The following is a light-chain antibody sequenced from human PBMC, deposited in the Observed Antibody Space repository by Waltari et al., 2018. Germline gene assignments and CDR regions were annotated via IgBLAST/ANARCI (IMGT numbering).Light chain of an antibody. J-gene: IGLJ3*02. CDR2: VNSDGSH. CDR1: SGHSSNV. Sequence: QLVLPQSPSASASLGASVKLTCPLSSGHSSNVIAWHQQQSEKGPRYLMKVNSDGSHSKGDDIPDRFSGSSSGAERYLTISSVQSEDEADYYCQTGGHGTWVFGGGTKLTVL. V-gene: IGLV4-69*01. CDR3: QTGGHGTWV.